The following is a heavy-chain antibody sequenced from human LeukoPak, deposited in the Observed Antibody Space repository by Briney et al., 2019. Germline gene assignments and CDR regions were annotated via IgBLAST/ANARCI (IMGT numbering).Heavy chain of an antibody. CDR3: ARGYDTTGYFSY. D-gene: IGHD3-22*01. J-gene: IGHJ4*02. CDR1: GGTFSSYA. V-gene: IGHV1-69*13. Sequence: SVKVSCKASGGTFSSYAVSWVRQAPGQGLEWMGGIIPIFGTANYAQKIQGRVTITADESTSTAYMELSSLRSEDTAVYYCARGYDTTGYFSYWGQGTLVTVSS. CDR2: IIPIFGTA.